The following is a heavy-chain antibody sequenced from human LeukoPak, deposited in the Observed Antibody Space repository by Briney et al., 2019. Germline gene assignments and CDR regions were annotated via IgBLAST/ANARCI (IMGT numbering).Heavy chain of an antibody. J-gene: IGHJ4*02. CDR2: IYCRGNT. CDR3: ARDSPPQYASSSACFDY. CDR1: GGSISSSY. D-gene: IGHD6-6*01. V-gene: IGHV4-59*01. Sequence: PSETLSLTCTVSGGSISSSYWSWIRQPPGKGLEWIGYIYCRGNTNYNPSLKSRVIISIDTSKNQFSLKLSSVTAADTAVYFCARDSPPQYASSSACFDYWGQGTLVTVSS.